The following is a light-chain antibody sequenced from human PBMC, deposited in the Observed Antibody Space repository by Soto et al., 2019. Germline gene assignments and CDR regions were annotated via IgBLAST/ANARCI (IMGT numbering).Light chain of an antibody. Sequence: DIQMTQSPSTLSGSVGDRVTLSCRASQIISSWLAWYQQKPGKPPKLLIYKASTLKSGVPSRFSGSGSGTEFTLTISSLQPDDFATYYCQHYNSYSEAFGQGTKVDIK. CDR3: QHYNSYSEA. V-gene: IGKV1-5*03. CDR1: QIISSW. J-gene: IGKJ1*01. CDR2: KAS.